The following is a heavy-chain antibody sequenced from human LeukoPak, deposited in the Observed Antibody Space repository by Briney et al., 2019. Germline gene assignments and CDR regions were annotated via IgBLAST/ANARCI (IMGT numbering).Heavy chain of an antibody. CDR2: ITGSSGST. D-gene: IGHD1-26*01. CDR1: GFPFSNHA. J-gene: IGHJ4*02. CDR3: AKGSRIVGSTTSDY. V-gene: IGHV3-23*01. Sequence: GGSLRLSCAASGFPFSNHAMRWVRQVPGKGLEWVSTITGSSGSTYYADSVKGRFTISRDNSKNTLYLQMSRQRAKYTAVYYCAKGSRIVGSTTSDYWGQGTLVTVSS.